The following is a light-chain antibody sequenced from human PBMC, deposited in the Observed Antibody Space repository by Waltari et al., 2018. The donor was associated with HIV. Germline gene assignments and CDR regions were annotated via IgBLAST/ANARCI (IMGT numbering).Light chain of an antibody. CDR2: DAS. V-gene: IGKV1-33*01. J-gene: IGKJ3*01. CDR3: QHYDDLVLT. CDR1: QDISHF. Sequence: IQMTQSPSSLSASVGDSVTITCQACQDISHFINWYHQKPEKTPTLVIYDASHLQRGVPSRFIGRRSGTNCTFTIPYLQLEDVGTYYCQHYDDLVLTFGPGTKVQI.